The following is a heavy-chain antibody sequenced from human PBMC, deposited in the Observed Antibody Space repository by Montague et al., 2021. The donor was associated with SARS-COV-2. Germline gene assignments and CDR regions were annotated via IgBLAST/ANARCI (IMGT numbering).Heavy chain of an antibody. Sequence: SETLSLTCTVSGGSISSYYWSWIRQPPGKGLEWIGYIYYSGCTNYNPSLKSRVTISVDTSKNQFSLKLSSVTAADTAVYYCARQGDSSGWFKPDAFDIWGQGTMVTVSS. J-gene: IGHJ3*02. D-gene: IGHD6-19*01. CDR1: GGSISSYY. V-gene: IGHV4-59*08. CDR2: IYYSGCT. CDR3: ARQGDSSGWFKPDAFDI.